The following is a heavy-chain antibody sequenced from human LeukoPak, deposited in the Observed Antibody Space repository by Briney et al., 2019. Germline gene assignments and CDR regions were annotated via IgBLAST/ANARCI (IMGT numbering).Heavy chain of an antibody. CDR2: ICPERGGT. CDR3: ASGLNSRSSSC. D-gene: IGHD6-13*01. Sequence: GASVKVSCKASGYSLTGYCMHWVRPAPGQGVEWMGRICPERGGTNYAQTFQGRVTMTTDTTVSTAYMELSGLKSDDTAVYYCASGLNSRSSSCWGQGTRVTVSS. CDR1: GYSLTGYC. J-gene: IGHJ4*02. V-gene: IGHV1-2*02.